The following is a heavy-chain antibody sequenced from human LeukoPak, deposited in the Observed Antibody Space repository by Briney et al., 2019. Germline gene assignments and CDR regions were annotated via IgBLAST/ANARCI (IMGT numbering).Heavy chain of an antibody. CDR2: ISYDGSNK. Sequence: GGSLRLSCAASGFTFSSYGMHWVRQAPGKGLEWVAVISYDGSNKYYADSVKGRFTISGDNSKNTLYLQMNSLRAEDTAVYYCAKDGMDVWGKGTTVTVSS. CDR1: GFTFSSYG. V-gene: IGHV3-30*18. J-gene: IGHJ6*04. CDR3: AKDGMDV.